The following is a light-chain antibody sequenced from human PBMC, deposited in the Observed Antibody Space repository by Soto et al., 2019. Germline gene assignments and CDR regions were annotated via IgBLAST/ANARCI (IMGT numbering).Light chain of an antibody. CDR1: ESISGY. Sequence: DIQMTQSPFSLSASVGDRVTITCRASESISGYLSWYQQRPGKAPKLLIYAASSLQSGVPSRFSGSGSGTDFTLTISSLQPEDFATYYCQHSYNTPLTFGGGTKVEIK. J-gene: IGKJ4*01. V-gene: IGKV1-39*01. CDR3: QHSYNTPLT. CDR2: AAS.